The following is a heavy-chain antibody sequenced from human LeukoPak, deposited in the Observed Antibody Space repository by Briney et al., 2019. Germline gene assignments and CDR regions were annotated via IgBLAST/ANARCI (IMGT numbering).Heavy chain of an antibody. Sequence: GGSQRLFCAASGFTFSSYGMHWVRQAPGKGREWLVVILKDGSNTYYAGCVKAPFTISRENSKYTLYLQMNSLRAEDTAVYYCARDREYGMDVWGQGTTVTVSS. CDR2: ILKDGSNT. CDR3: ARDREYGMDV. V-gene: IGHV3-33*01. CDR1: GFTFSSYG. J-gene: IGHJ6*02.